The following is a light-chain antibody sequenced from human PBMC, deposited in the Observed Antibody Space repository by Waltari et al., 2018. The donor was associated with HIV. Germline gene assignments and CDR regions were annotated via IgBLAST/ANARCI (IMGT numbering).Light chain of an antibody. V-gene: IGLV2-23*01. CDR1: STNVGSYSL. CDR3: CSYGGDDTLV. CDR2: DDS. J-gene: IGLJ3*02. Sequence: QSALTQPASVSGSLGQSITISCTGASTNVGSYSLVSWYQNRPGQAPTLIIYDDSKRPLGISSRFPGSKSGNTASLTISGLQSEDEADYYCCSYGGDDTLVFGGGTKVTAL.